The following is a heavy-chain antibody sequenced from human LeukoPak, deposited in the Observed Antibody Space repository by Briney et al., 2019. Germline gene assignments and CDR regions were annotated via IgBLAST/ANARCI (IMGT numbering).Heavy chain of an antibody. CDR1: GFTFDDYA. V-gene: IGHV3-9*01. D-gene: IGHD5-24*01. CDR2: ISWNSGSI. CDR3: ARASFQRWLQLGGD. Sequence: GGSLRLSCAASGFTFDDYAMHWVRQAPGKGLEWVSGISWNSGSIGYADSVKGRFTISRDNAKNSLYLQMNSLRDEDTAVYYCARASFQRWLQLGGDWGQGALVTVSS. J-gene: IGHJ4*02.